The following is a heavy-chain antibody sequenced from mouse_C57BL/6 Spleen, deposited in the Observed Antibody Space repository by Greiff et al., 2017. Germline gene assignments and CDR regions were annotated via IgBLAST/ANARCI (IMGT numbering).Heavy chain of an antibody. CDR3: TGGNRGYYYAMDY. V-gene: IGHV6-3*01. J-gene: IGHJ4*01. Sequence: EVQVVESGGGLVQPGGSMKLSCVASGFTFSNYWMNWVRQSPEKGLEWVAQIRLKSDNYATHYAESVKGRFTISRDDSKSSVYLQMNNLRAEDTGIYYCTGGNRGYYYAMDYWGQGTSVTVSS. CDR2: IRLKSDNYAT. CDR1: GFTFSNYW.